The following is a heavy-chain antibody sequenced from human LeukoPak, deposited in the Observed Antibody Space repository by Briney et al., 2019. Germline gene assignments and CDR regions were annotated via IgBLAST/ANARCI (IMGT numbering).Heavy chain of an antibody. CDR2: INPKSGCT. CDR1: GYTFTGYY. D-gene: IGHD3-16*01. J-gene: IGHJ4*02. V-gene: IGHV1-2*02. CDR3: ASGFGNLAAYQSFSYFDF. Sequence: ASVKVSCKASGYTFTGYYMHWARQAPGQGLDWMGWINPKSGCTNYAQKFQGRVTMTRDTSISTAYMEPSRLRPDDTAVYYCASGFGNLAAYQSFSYFDFWGQGTLVTVSS.